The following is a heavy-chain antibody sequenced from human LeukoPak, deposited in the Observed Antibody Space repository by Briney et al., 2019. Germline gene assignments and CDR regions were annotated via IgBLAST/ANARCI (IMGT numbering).Heavy chain of an antibody. CDR2: GGDTGIGT. CDR3: AKHVLFSGGRYFYY. D-gene: IGHD2-15*01. V-gene: IGHV3-23*01. J-gene: IGHJ4*02. Sequence: PGRCLRLSRAVSVFPFSPYAFSGVRHARPKGREWGAAGGDTGIGTTYTDPPKGRYTLYRDNPRNTVSLQMNTLRAADTALYLCAKHVLFSGGRYFYYWGQGTLVTVSS. CDR1: VFPFSPYA.